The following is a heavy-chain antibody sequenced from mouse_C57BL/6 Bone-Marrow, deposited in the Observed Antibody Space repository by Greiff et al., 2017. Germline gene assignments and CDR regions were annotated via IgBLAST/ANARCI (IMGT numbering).Heavy chain of an antibody. Sequence: EVQLQPSGPELVKPGDSVKISCKASGYSFTGYFMNWVMQSHGKSLEWIGRINPYNGDTFYNQKFKGKATLTVDKSSSTAHMELRSLTSEDSAVYYCARPYYYGSSYGYFDVWGTGTTVTVSS. V-gene: IGHV1-20*01. D-gene: IGHD1-1*01. J-gene: IGHJ1*03. CDR3: ARPYYYGSSYGYFDV. CDR1: GYSFTGYF. CDR2: INPYNGDT.